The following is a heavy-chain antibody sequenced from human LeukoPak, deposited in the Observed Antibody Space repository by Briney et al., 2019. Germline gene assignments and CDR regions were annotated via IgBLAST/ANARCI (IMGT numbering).Heavy chain of an antibody. V-gene: IGHV3-30*18. J-gene: IGHJ6*02. Sequence: GGSLRLSCAASGFTFSSYDIHWVRQAPGKGLEWVAVKSYDGSKKYYVDSVKGRFTISRDNSKNTLYLQMNSLRAEDSAVYYCAKDLGYYSSYYYGMDVWGQGTTVTVSS. CDR2: KSYDGSKK. CDR1: GFTFSSYD. CDR3: AKDLGYYSSYYYGMDV. D-gene: IGHD4-11*01.